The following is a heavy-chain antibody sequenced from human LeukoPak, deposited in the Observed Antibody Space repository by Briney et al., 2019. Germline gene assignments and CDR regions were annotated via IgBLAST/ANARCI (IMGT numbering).Heavy chain of an antibody. D-gene: IGHD6-19*01. V-gene: IGHV3-30*03. CDR2: ISSDGSSK. Sequence: GGSLRLSCAASGFTFRSYGMRWVRQAPGKGLEWVAVISSDGSSKNYADSMKGQFTISRDNSKNTLFLQMNNLRAEDTAVYYCARDSPRLSGWLGHFDYWGQGTLVTVSS. CDR3: ARDSPRLSGWLGHFDY. J-gene: IGHJ4*02. CDR1: GFTFRSYG.